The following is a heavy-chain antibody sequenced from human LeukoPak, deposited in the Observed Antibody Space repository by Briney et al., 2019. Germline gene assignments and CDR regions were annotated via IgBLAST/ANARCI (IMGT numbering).Heavy chain of an antibody. D-gene: IGHD3/OR15-3a*01. CDR1: GFTSSSYS. CDR2: ISSSSSYI. Sequence: GGSLRLSCAASGFTSSSYSMNWVRQAPGKGLEWVSSISSSSSYIYYADSVNGRFTISRDNAKNSLYLQMNSLRAEDTAVYYCARDGLGNSWFDPWGQGTLVTVSS. V-gene: IGHV3-21*01. CDR3: ARDGLGNSWFDP. J-gene: IGHJ5*02.